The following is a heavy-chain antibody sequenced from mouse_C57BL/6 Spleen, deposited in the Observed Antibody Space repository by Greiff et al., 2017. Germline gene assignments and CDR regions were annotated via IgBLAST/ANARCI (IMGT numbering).Heavy chain of an antibody. CDR1: GYTFTSYW. CDR2: IYPGSGST. CDR3: ARGYYSNNYYAMDY. Sequence: VQLVESGAELVKPGASVKMSCKASGYTFTSYWITWVKQRPGQGLEWIGDIYPGSGSTNYNEKFKSKATLTVDTSSSTAYMQLSSLTSEDSAVYYCARGYYSNNYYAMDYWGQGTSVTVSS. J-gene: IGHJ4*01. D-gene: IGHD2-5*01. V-gene: IGHV1-55*01.